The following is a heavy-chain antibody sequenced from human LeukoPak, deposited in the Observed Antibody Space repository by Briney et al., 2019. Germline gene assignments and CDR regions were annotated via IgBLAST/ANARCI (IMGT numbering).Heavy chain of an antibody. D-gene: IGHD4-23*01. CDR3: ARATSAATVVRD. J-gene: IGHJ4*02. V-gene: IGHV1-46*01. CDR2: INHSGGST. CDR1: GYTFTSYY. Sequence: GASVKVSCKASGYTFTSYYMHWVRQAPGQGLEWMGIINHSGGSTSYAQKFQGRVTMTRDTSTSTVYMELSSLRSEDTAVYYCARATSAATVVRDWGQGTLVTVSS.